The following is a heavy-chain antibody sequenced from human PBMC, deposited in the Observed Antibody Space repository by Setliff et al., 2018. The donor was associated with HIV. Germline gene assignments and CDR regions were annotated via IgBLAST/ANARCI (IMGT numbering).Heavy chain of an antibody. CDR2: ISGSGNTT. V-gene: IGHV3-23*01. CDR3: AKRRSRYGSGSSYPLDL. CDR1: GFTFSAFF. Sequence: AGSLRLSCEASGFTFSAFFMTWVRLAPGKGLEWVAGISGSGNTTFHSDSLRGRFVASRDNSRNRLYLQMNSLRVEDTAVYFCAKRRSRYGSGSSYPLDLWGPGTLVTVSS. D-gene: IGHD3-10*01. J-gene: IGHJ5*02.